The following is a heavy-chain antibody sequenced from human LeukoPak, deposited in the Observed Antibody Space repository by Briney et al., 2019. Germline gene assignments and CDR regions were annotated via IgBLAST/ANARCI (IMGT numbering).Heavy chain of an antibody. J-gene: IGHJ4*02. CDR3: ARDHSSGWFDY. V-gene: IGHV4-61*01. Sequence: SETLSLTCTVSGGSVSSGSYYWSWLRQPPGKGLEWIGYIYYSGSTSYNPSLKSRVTISVDTSKNQFSLKLSSVTVADTAVYYCARDHSSGWFDYWGQGTLVTVSS. D-gene: IGHD6-19*01. CDR2: IYYSGST. CDR1: GGSVSSGSYY.